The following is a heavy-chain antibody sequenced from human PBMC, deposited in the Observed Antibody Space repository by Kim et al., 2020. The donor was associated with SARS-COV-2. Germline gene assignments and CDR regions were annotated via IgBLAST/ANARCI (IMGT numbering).Heavy chain of an antibody. CDR3: ARAGKTAFDI. CDR2: T. Sequence: TNYNPSLKSRVTISVDTSKNQFSLKLSSVTAADTAVYYCARAGKTAFDIWGQGTMVTVSS. V-gene: IGHV4-4*09. J-gene: IGHJ3*02.